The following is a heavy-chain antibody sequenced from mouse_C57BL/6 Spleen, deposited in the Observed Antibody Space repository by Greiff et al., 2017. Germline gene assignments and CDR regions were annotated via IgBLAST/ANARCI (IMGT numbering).Heavy chain of an antibody. CDR1: GYAFSSYW. CDR3: AREGVGRGMDY. CDR2: IYPGDGDT. J-gene: IGHJ4*01. V-gene: IGHV1-80*01. Sequence: QVQLQQSGAELVKPGASVKISCKASGYAFSSYWMNWVKQRPGKGLEWIGQIYPGDGDTNYNGKFKGKATLTADKSSSTAYMQLSSLTSGDSAVYFCAREGVGRGMDYWGQGTSVTVSS. D-gene: IGHD1-1*02.